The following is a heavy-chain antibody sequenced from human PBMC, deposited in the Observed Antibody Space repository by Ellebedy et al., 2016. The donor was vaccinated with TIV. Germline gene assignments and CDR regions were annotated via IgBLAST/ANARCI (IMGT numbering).Heavy chain of an antibody. CDR1: GGSISSGDYY. V-gene: IGHV4-30-4*01. D-gene: IGHD3-10*01. CDR3: ARGLWFGELLLDGMDV. Sequence: SETLSLTXTVSGGSISSGDYYWSWIRQPPGKGLEWIGYIYYSGSTYYNPSLKSRVTISVDTSKNQFSLKLSSVTAADTAVYYCARGLWFGELLLDGMDVWGQGTTVTVSS. J-gene: IGHJ6*02. CDR2: IYYSGST.